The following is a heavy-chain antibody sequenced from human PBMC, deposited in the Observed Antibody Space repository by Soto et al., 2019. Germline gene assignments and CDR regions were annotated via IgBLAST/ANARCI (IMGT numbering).Heavy chain of an antibody. CDR1: GYTFTSYA. Sequence: ASVKVSCKASGYTFTSYAMHWVRQAPGQRLEWMGWINAGNGNTKYSQKFQGRVTITRDTSASTAYMELSSLRSEDTALYYCVREDGKVGTNSAFDYWGLGALVTVS. CDR3: VREDGKVGTNSAFDY. CDR2: INAGNGNT. V-gene: IGHV1-3*01. D-gene: IGHD1-26*01. J-gene: IGHJ4*02.